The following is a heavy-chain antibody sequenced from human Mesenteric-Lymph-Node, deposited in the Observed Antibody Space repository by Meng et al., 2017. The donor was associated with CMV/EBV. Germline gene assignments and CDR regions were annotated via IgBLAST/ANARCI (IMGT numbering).Heavy chain of an antibody. CDR1: GFTFSSYS. D-gene: IGHD5-18*01. V-gene: IGHV3-21*01. CDR2: ISSSSSYI. J-gene: IGHJ6*02. Sequence: GGSLKLSCAASGFTFSSYSMNWVRQAPGKGLEWVSSISSSSSYIYYADSVKGRFTISRDNAKNSLYLQMSSLRAEDTAVYYCARSAVGIQLWSDYYGMDVWGQGTTVTVSS. CDR3: ARSAVGIQLWSDYYGMDV.